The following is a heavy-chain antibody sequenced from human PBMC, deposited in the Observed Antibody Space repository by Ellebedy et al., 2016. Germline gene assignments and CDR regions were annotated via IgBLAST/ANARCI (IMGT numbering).Heavy chain of an antibody. CDR2: ISAGSDTT. V-gene: IGHV3-23*01. CDR3: RQGHYFDQ. Sequence: GGSLRLSXTASGLNFNTFFMSWVRQAPGKGLEWVSTISAGSDTTRLADSVKGRFTISRDNSKNTLYLQMNNLRVDDTALYYCRQGHYFDQWGQGALVTVSS. CDR1: GLNFNTFF. J-gene: IGHJ4*02.